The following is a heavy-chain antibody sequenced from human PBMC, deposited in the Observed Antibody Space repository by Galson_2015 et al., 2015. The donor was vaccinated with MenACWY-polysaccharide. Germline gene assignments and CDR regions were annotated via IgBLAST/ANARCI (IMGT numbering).Heavy chain of an antibody. D-gene: IGHD6-19*01. Sequence: ETLSLTCTVSGGSFSGHYWSWIRQSPGKGLEWIAEIHHSGITNSNTSLKSRVTISQDTSKNQFSLHLRSVTAADTGVYFCARGREKKQLPFDYWGPGILVTVSS. CDR1: GGSFSGHY. V-gene: IGHV4-34*01. J-gene: IGHJ4*02. CDR3: ARGREKKQLPFDY. CDR2: IHHSGIT.